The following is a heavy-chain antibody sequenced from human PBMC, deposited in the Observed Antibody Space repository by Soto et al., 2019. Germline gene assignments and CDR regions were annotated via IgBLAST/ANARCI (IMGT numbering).Heavy chain of an antibody. CDR2: INHSGST. V-gene: IGHV4-34*01. Sequence: QVQLQQWGAGLLKPSETLSLTCAVYCGSFRGYYWSWIRQPPGKGLEWIGEINHSGSTNYNPSLKSRVTMSVDTSKNQFSLKLSSVTAADAAVYYCARTSQFGCWGQGTLVTVSS. CDR3: ARTSQFGC. D-gene: IGHD6-6*01. CDR1: CGSFRGYY. J-gene: IGHJ4*02.